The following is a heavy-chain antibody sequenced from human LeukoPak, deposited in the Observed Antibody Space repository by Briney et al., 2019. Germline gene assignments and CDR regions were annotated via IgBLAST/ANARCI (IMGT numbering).Heavy chain of an antibody. V-gene: IGHV1-46*01. D-gene: IGHD4-17*01. CDR3: ARAVPYGDYGFDY. CDR1: GYTFTSYY. Sequence: GASVKVSCKASGYTFTSYYMHWVRQAPGQGLEWMGIINPSGGSTSYAQKFQGRVTMTRNTSISTAYMELSSLRPEDTAVYYCARAVPYGDYGFDYWGQGTLVTVSS. J-gene: IGHJ4*02. CDR2: INPSGGST.